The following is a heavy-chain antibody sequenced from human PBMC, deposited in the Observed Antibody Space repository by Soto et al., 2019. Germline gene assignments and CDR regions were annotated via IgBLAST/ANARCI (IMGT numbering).Heavy chain of an antibody. V-gene: IGHV3-74*01. CDR1: XXXFSXXX. CDR2: INSDGSSP. Sequence: GGSLRLSCXASXXXFSXXXXHXXXQAPGKGLVWVSRINSDGSSPSYADSVKGRFTISRDNAKNTLYLQMNSLRAEDTAVYYCASSLLTPFDYWGQGTLVTVSS. CDR3: ASSLLTPFDY. J-gene: IGHJ4*02. D-gene: IGHD7-27*01.